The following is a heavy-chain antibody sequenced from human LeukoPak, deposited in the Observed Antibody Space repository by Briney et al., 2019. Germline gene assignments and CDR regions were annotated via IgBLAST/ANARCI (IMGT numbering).Heavy chain of an antibody. CDR1: GFTFNSYD. Sequence: GGSLRLSCAASGFTFNSYDMSWVRQAPGMGLEWVSTISDSGGRTYYADSVKGRFTISRDNSKNTLYLQMSSLRAEDTAVYYCAKEAESLAFDIWGQGTMVTVSS. CDR3: AKEAESLAFDI. D-gene: IGHD2-15*01. CDR2: ISDSGGRT. V-gene: IGHV3-23*01. J-gene: IGHJ3*02.